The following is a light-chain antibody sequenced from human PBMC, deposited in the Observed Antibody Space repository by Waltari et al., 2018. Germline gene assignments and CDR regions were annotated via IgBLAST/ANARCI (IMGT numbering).Light chain of an antibody. CDR1: QTVSSS. J-gene: IGKJ2*01. Sequence: EIVLTQAPATLYLSPGERATLSCRASQTVSSSLAWYQQKRCQAPRLLIYDASNRATGIPARFSGSGSGTDFTLTISSLEPDDFAVYYCQQRFTWPRTFGQGTKLEIK. V-gene: IGKV3-11*01. CDR3: QQRFTWPRT. CDR2: DAS.